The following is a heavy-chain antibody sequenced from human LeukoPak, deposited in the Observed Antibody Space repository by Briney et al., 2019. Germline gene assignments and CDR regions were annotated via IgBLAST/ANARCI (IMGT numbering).Heavy chain of an antibody. D-gene: IGHD2-2*02. CDR1: GDSVSSNSAA. V-gene: IGHV6-1*01. CDR2: TYYRSKWYY. J-gene: IGHJ4*02. Sequence: SQTLSLTCAVSGDSVSSNSAAWDWIRQSPSRGLEWLGRTYYRSKWYYGYAVSVKSQITINPDTSKSQFSLQLNSVTPEDTAIYYCTRTIAGYIDYWGQGTLVTVSS. CDR3: TRTIAGYIDY.